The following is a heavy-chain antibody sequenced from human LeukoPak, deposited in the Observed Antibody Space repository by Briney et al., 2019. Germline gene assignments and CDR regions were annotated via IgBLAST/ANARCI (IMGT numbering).Heavy chain of an antibody. J-gene: IGHJ5*02. CDR3: ARGRKYQLLPWWFDP. D-gene: IGHD2-2*01. V-gene: IGHV1-69*13. Sequence: SVKVSCKASGGTFSSYAISWVRQAPGQGLEWMGGIIPILGTANYAQKFQGRVTITADESTSTAYMELSSLRSEDTAVYYCARGRKYQLLPWWFDPWGQGTLVTVSS. CDR1: GGTFSSYA. CDR2: IIPILGTA.